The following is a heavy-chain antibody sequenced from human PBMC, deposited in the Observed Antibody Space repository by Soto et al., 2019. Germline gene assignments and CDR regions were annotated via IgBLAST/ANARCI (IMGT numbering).Heavy chain of an antibody. D-gene: IGHD3-22*01. CDR3: ARGPTYYYDSSGYLY. J-gene: IGHJ4*02. Sequence: SVKVSCKASGGTFSSYAISWVRQAPGQGLEWMGGIIPIFGTANYAQKFQGRVTITADESTSTAYMELSSLRSEDTAVYYCARGPTYYYDSSGYLYWGQGTLVTVSS. CDR2: IIPIFGTA. CDR1: GGTFSSYA. V-gene: IGHV1-69*13.